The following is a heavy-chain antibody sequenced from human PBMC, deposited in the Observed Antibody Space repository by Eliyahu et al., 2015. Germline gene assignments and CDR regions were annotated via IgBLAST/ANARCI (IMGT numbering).Heavy chain of an antibody. V-gene: IGHV1-18*01. CDR2: ISAYNGNT. D-gene: IGHD3-10*01. J-gene: IGHJ4*02. Sequence: QFQLVQSGAEVKKPGASVKVSCXXSGYTFTTYGISWVRQAPGQGLEWMGWISAYNGNTDYPQKLQGRVTMTTDTSTNTAYMKLRSLRSDDTAVYYCAREGGRSGSYGYWGQGTLVTVSS. CDR1: GYTFTTYG. CDR3: AREGGRSGSYGY.